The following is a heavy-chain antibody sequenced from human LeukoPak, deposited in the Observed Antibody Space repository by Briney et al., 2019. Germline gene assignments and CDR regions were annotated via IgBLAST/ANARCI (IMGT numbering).Heavy chain of an antibody. CDR3: AKEPHIVVVTATSFDY. CDR1: GFTFSSYA. J-gene: IGHJ4*02. Sequence: PRGSLRLSCAASGFTFSSYAMSWVRQAPGKGLEWVSAISGSGGSTYYADSVKGRFTISRDNSKNTLYLQMNSLRAEDTAVYYCAKEPHIVVVTATSFDYWGQGTLVTVSS. D-gene: IGHD2-21*02. V-gene: IGHV3-23*01. CDR2: ISGSGGST.